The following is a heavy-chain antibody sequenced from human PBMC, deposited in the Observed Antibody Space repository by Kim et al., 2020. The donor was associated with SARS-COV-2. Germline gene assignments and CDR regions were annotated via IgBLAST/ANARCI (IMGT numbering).Heavy chain of an antibody. CDR3: AKDLGSSLSAFDI. Sequence: YADAVKGRFTISRDNSKNTLYLQMNSLRAEDTAVYYCAKDLGSSLSAFDIWGQGTMVTVSS. J-gene: IGHJ3*02. D-gene: IGHD3-10*01. V-gene: IGHV3-23*01.